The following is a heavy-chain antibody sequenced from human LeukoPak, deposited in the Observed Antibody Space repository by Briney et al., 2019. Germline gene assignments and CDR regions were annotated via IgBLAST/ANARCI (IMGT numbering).Heavy chain of an antibody. CDR3: XXXXXDSSGYYRYDAFDI. Sequence: GGSLRLSCAASGFTFSDYYMSWIRQAPGKGLEWVSYISSSGSTIYYADSVKGRFTISRDNAKNSLYLQMNSLRAEDTAVYYXXXXXXDSSGYYRYDAFDIWGQGTMVTVSS. CDR1: GFTFSDYY. V-gene: IGHV3-11*01. D-gene: IGHD3-22*01. J-gene: IGHJ3*02. CDR2: ISSSGSTI.